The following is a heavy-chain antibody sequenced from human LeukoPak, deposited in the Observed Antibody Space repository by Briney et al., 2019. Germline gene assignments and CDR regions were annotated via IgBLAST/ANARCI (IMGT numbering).Heavy chain of an antibody. CDR3: ASSVSEGELHH. CDR2: IIPIFGTA. D-gene: IGHD1-26*01. J-gene: IGHJ5*02. V-gene: IGHV1-69*13. Sequence: SVKVSCKASGGTFSSYAVSWVRQAPGQGLEWMGGIIPIFGTANYAQKFQGRVTITADESTSTAYMELSSLRSEDTAVYYCASSVSEGELHHWGQGTLVTVSS. CDR1: GGTFSSYA.